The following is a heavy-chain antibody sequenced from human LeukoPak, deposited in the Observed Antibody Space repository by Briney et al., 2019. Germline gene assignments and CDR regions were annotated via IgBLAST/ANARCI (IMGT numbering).Heavy chain of an antibody. CDR1: GGTFSSYA. D-gene: IGHD2-2*01. CDR2: IIPIFGTA. CDR3: ARDRVKYCSSTSCLGVGDYYYYYMDV. J-gene: IGHJ6*03. V-gene: IGHV1-69*01. Sequence: SVKVSCKASGGTFSSYAISWVRQAPGQGLEWMGGIIPIFGTANYAQKFQGRVTITADESTSSAYMELSSLRSEDTAVYYCARDRVKYCSSTSCLGVGDYYYYYMDVWGKGTTVTVSS.